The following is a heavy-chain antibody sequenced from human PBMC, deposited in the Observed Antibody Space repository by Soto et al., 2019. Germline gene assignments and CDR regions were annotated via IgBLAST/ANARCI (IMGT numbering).Heavy chain of an antibody. V-gene: IGHV1-69*13. CDR1: GGTFTRYA. D-gene: IGHD3-22*01. J-gene: IGHJ4*01. CDR3: AKHFVYDRRVYYAAY. CDR2: IIPRFGTA. Sequence: ASVKFSCKASGGTFTRYAISWVRQAPGQGLEWMGGIIPRFGTASYAQKFQGRLSITADESTSTVYMDLSSLRSDDTAVYYCAKHFVYDRRVYYAAYGGQGPRVTVSS.